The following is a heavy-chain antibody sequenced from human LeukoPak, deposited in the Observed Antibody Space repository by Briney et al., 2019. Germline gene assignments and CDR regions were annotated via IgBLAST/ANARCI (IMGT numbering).Heavy chain of an antibody. V-gene: IGHV3-74*01. CDR2: IRFDGGDT. Sequence: PGRSLRLSCAASGFTFNNYWMHWVRQAPGMGLVWVSSIRFDGGDTAYADSAKGRFTISRDNAKNTMFLQMNNLRAEGTAVYYCAKEIDGFDVWGQGTLVTVSS. CDR1: GFTFNNYW. J-gene: IGHJ3*01. CDR3: AKEIDGFDV.